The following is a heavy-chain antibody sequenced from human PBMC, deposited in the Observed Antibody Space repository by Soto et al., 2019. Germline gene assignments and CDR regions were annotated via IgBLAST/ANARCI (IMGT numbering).Heavy chain of an antibody. CDR2: INPNSGGT. V-gene: IGHV1-2*04. J-gene: IGHJ4*02. D-gene: IGHD6-19*01. CDR3: AVIAVAGLEFDY. Sequence: ASVKVSCKASGYTFTCYYMHWVRQAPGQGLEWMGWINPNSGGTNYAQKFQGWVTMTRDTSISTAYMELSRLRSDDTAVYYCAVIAVAGLEFDYWGQGTLVTVSS. CDR1: GYTFTCYY.